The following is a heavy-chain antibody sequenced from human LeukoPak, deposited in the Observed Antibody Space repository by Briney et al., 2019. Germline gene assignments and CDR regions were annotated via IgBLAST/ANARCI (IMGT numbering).Heavy chain of an antibody. D-gene: IGHD3-16*01. Sequence: GGSLRLPCAASGFTYSSYAMSWVRQAPGKGLEWVSAISGSGSSTYYADSVTGRFTISRDNVRKTLYLHMNSLRAEDTAVYYCASFGIAWGSAYWGQGTLVTVSS. CDR3: ASFGIAWGSAY. V-gene: IGHV3-23*01. CDR1: GFTYSSYA. CDR2: ISGSGSST. J-gene: IGHJ4*02.